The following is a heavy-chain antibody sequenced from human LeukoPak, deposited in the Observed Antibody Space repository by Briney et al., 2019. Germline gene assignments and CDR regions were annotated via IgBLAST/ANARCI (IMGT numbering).Heavy chain of an antibody. Sequence: SETLSLTCTVSGGSISSYYWSWIRQPPGKGLEWIGYIYYSGSTNYNPPLKSRVTISVDTSKNQFSLKLSSVTAADTAVYYCARETALYGSGRPSPGYYGMDVWGQGTTVTVSS. CDR3: ARETALYGSGRPSPGYYGMDV. CDR2: IYYSGST. J-gene: IGHJ6*02. CDR1: GGSISSYY. V-gene: IGHV4-59*01. D-gene: IGHD3-10*01.